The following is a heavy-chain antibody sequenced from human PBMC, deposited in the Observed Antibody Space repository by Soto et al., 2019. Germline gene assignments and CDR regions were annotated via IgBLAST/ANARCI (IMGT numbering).Heavy chain of an antibody. J-gene: IGHJ4*02. V-gene: IGHV3-30*04. Sequence: QVLLVQSGGGVVQPGRSLRLSCAATAFPFNAHAMRWVRQAPGKGLEWLAIISNDGSRKFYADSLQGRFIISRDNSDNTLYLQMDSLTTEDTAVYYCARDDGVGSTLGRPSDDDSWGQGTLVTVSS. CDR2: ISNDGSRK. CDR3: ARDDGVGSTLGRPSDDDS. CDR1: AFPFNAHA. D-gene: IGHD3-3*01.